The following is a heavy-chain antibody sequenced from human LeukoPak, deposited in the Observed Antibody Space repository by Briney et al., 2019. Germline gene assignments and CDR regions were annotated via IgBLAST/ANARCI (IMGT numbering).Heavy chain of an antibody. CDR2: INHSGST. Sequence: SETLSLTCAVYGGSFSGYYWSWIRQPPGKGLEWIGEINHSGSTNYNPSLKSRVTISVDTSKNQFSLKLSSVTAADTAVYYCARGTVVVKAFDIWDQGTMVTVSS. CDR3: ARGTVVVKAFDI. J-gene: IGHJ3*02. CDR1: GGSFSGYY. V-gene: IGHV4-34*01. D-gene: IGHD2-15*01.